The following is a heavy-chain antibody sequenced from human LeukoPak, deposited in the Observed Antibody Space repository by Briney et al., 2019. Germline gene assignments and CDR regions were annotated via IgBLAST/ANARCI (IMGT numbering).Heavy chain of an antibody. J-gene: IGHJ4*02. CDR2: SSGSGGST. V-gene: IGHV3-23*01. CDR3: AKQMPTVTGGVDY. CDR1: GFTFSSYA. Sequence: HSGGSLSLSCAASGFTFSSYAMSWVRQAPGKGLEWVSASSGSGGSTYYADSVKGRFTISRDNSKNTLYLQMNSLRAEDTAVYYCAKQMPTVTGGVDYWGQGTLVTVSS. D-gene: IGHD4-17*01.